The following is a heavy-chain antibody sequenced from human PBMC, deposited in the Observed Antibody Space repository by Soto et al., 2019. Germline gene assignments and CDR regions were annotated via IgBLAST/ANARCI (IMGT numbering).Heavy chain of an antibody. D-gene: IGHD2-21*01. CDR3: ARLTNIFDFDY. V-gene: IGHV5-51*01. CDR2: IYPGDSDT. J-gene: IGHJ4*01. CDR1: GYSFTNYW. Sequence: GESLKISCKGSGYSFTNYWIGWVRQMPGKGLEWMGIIYPGDSDTRYSPSFQGQVTISADKSISTAYLQWSSLKASDTATYHCARLTNIFDFDYWGHGTLVTVSS.